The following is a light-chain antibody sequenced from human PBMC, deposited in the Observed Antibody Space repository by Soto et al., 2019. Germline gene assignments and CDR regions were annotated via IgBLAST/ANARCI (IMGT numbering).Light chain of an antibody. V-gene: IGLV3-1*01. CDR1: NLGDKY. Sequence: SYELTQPPSVSVSPGQTASITCSGDNLGDKYACWYQQKPGQSPVLVIYQDSKRPSGIPERFSGSNSGNTATLTISGTQAMDEADYYCQAWDSRTVVFGGGTKVTVL. J-gene: IGLJ2*01. CDR2: QDS. CDR3: QAWDSRTVV.